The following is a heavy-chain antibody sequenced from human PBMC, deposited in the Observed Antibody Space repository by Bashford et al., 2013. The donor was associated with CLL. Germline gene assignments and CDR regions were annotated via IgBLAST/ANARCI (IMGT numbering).Heavy chain of an antibody. V-gene: IGHV1-2*06. D-gene: IGHD2-21*01. CDR1: EYTFTAYY. J-gene: IGHJ2*01. CDR2: INPKSGGT. CDR3: ARDCGRECVRASHYYFDL. Sequence: ASVKVSCKASEYTFTAYYIHWVRQAPGQGLEWLGRINPKSGGTIYSQTFRGRVTVTRDTSANTAYMDLTSLRSDDTAVYYCARDCGRECVRASHYYFDLWGRGTLVTVSS.